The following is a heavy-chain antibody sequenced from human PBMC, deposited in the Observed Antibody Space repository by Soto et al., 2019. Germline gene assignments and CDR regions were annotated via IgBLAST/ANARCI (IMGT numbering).Heavy chain of an antibody. D-gene: IGHD3-10*02. V-gene: IGHV4-59*01. Sequence: QVQLQESGPGLVKPSETLSLTCTVSGGSISSYYWSWIRQPPGKGLEWIGFIFYSGSTSYNPSLMSRVTISIDTSEYQFSLKLTSVTAADTAVYYCASMIGGPVLSFDSWGQGTLVAVSS. J-gene: IGHJ5*01. CDR1: GGSISSYY. CDR2: IFYSGST. CDR3: ASMIGGPVLSFDS.